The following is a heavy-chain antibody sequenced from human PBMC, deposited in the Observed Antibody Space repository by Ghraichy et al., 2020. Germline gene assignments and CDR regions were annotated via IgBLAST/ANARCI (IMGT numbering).Heavy chain of an antibody. Sequence: GESLNISCAASGFSFSSYWMTWVRQAPGKGLEWVANIKQDGSETYYVDSVKGRFTISRDNAKNSLYLQMNSLRVEDTAVYYCARDLDSSSWYLDYYYGIHVWGQGTAVTVSS. CDR3: ARDLDSSSWYLDYYYGIHV. CDR1: GFSFSSYW. CDR2: IKQDGSET. J-gene: IGHJ6*02. V-gene: IGHV3-7*04. D-gene: IGHD6-13*01.